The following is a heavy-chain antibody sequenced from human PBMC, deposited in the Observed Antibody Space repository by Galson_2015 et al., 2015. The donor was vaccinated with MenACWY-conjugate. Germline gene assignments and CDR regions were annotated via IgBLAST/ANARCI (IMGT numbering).Heavy chain of an antibody. D-gene: IGHD6-13*01. Sequence: SLRLSCAASGFTFSSYNLNWVRQAPGKGLEWVSSISSSSSYIYYADSVKGRFTISRDNAKNSLYLQMNSLRAEDTAVYYCARADLGFSSWYSHYWGQGTLVTVSS. J-gene: IGHJ4*02. V-gene: IGHV3-21*06. CDR1: GFTFSSYN. CDR3: ARADLGFSSWYSHY. CDR2: ISSSSSYI.